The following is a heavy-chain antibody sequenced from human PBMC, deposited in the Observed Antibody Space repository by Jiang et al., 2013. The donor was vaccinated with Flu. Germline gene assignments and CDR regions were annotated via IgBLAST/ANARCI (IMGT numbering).Heavy chain of an antibody. D-gene: IGHD1-26*01. J-gene: IGHJ4*02. CDR3: ARSDSSGSYDY. Sequence: SVKGRFTISRDNSKNTLYLQMNSLRAEDTAVYYCARSDSSGSYDYWGQGTLVTVSS. V-gene: IGHV3-30*07.